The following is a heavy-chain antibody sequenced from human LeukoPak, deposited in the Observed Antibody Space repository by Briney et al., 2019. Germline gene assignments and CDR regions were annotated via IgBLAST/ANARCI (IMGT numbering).Heavy chain of an antibody. CDR1: EFGVHTFA. CDR3: AKDHSADGWPTFEY. Sequence: PGGSLRLSCAVSEFGVHTFAMSWVRLAPGKGLEWLASITKYDGRVYYADSVRGRFTISRDSSQNELYLQMNSLRADDSAIYYCAKDHSADGWPTFEYWGQGTLVTVSS. D-gene: IGHD5-24*01. V-gene: IGHV3-23*01. CDR2: ITKYDGRV. J-gene: IGHJ4*02.